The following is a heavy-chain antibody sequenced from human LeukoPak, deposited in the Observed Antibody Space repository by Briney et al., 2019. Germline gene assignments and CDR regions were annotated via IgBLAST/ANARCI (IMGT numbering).Heavy chain of an antibody. CDR1: GYSFTSSW. CDR3: ARPITMVRGVTLPDAFDI. Sequence: GESLKISCKGSGYSFTSSWIGWVRQMPGKGLEWMGIIYPGDSDTRYSPSFQGQVTISADKSISTAYLQWSSLKASDTAMYYCARPITMVRGVTLPDAFDIWGQGTMVTVSS. D-gene: IGHD3-10*01. CDR2: IYPGDSDT. J-gene: IGHJ3*02. V-gene: IGHV5-51*01.